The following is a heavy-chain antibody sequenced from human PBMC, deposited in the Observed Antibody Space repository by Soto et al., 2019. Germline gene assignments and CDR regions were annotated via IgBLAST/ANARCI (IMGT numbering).Heavy chain of an antibody. Sequence: SETLSLTCAVSGGSISSSNWWSWVRQPPGKGLEWNGEIYHSGSTNYNPSLKSRVTISVDKSKNQFSLKLSSVTAADTAVYYCARIPKRYGSGSYYRVYGMDVWGQGTTVTVSS. D-gene: IGHD3-10*01. V-gene: IGHV4-4*02. CDR3: ARIPKRYGSGSYYRVYGMDV. CDR1: GGSISSSNW. J-gene: IGHJ6*02. CDR2: IYHSGST.